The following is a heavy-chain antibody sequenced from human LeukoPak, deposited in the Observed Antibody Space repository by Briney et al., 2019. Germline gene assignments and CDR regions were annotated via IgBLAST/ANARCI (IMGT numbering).Heavy chain of an antibody. CDR2: ISSSSNTI. D-gene: IGHD3-10*01. CDR1: GFTFSTYS. Sequence: GGSLRLSCAASGFTFSTYSMNWVRQAPGKGLEWVSYISSSSNTIYYADSVKGRFTISRDNAKNSLYLQMNSLRAEDTAVYYCARTETLWFGELLARPHFDYWGQGTLVTVSS. J-gene: IGHJ4*02. V-gene: IGHV3-48*04. CDR3: ARTETLWFGELLARPHFDY.